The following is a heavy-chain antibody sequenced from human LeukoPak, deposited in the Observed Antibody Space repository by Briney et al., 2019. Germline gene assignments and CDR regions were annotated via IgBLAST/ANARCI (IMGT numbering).Heavy chain of an antibody. D-gene: IGHD4-17*01. CDR3: ARTTTKYYGMDV. Sequence: SETLSLTCAVYGGSFTKHQWSWIRQPPGKGLEWIGAINDGGSTNYNPSLKSRVTISVDTSKNQFSLKLSSVTAADTAVYYCARTTTKYYGMDVWGRGTTVTVSS. J-gene: IGHJ6*02. CDR1: GGSFTKHQ. CDR2: INDGGST. V-gene: IGHV4-34*01.